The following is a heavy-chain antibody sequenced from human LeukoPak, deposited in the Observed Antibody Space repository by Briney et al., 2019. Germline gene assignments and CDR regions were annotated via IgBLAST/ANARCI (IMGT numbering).Heavy chain of an antibody. CDR2: IYPSDSDS. D-gene: IGHD6-19*01. CDR3: ARHVRGWYIDF. J-gene: IGHJ4*02. V-gene: IGHV5-51*01. CDR1: GYTFSNYW. Sequence: GESLKISCQGSGYTFSNYWNGWVRQMPGKGLEWMGIIYPSDSDSRSSPSFRGQFTISADKSISTAYLQWSSLKASDTAIYYCARHVRGWYIDFWGQGTLVTVSS.